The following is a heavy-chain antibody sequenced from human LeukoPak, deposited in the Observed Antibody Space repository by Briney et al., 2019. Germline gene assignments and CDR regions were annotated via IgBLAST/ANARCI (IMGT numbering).Heavy chain of an antibody. CDR2: ISSSSSTI. Sequence: GGSLRLSCAASGFTFSSYSMNWVRQAPGKGLEWVSYISSSSSTIYYADSVKGRFTISRDNAKNSLYLQMNSLRAEDTAVYYCARCQSIAARRVMGYWGQGTLVTVSS. V-gene: IGHV3-48*01. CDR1: GFTFSSYS. CDR3: ARCQSIAARRVMGY. J-gene: IGHJ4*02. D-gene: IGHD6-6*01.